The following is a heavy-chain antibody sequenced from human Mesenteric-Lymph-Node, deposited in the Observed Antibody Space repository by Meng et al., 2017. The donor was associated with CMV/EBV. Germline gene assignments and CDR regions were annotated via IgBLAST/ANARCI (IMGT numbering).Heavy chain of an antibody. J-gene: IGHJ4*02. D-gene: IGHD3-10*01. Sequence: SGCSVSTGDPAWSWARQPPGRRLELLGYLFYTGRTYYNPSLKGRVTMSMDRSKNQFSLKLTSVTAADTAVYYCANDYGSGSYRFDYWGQGTLVTVSS. CDR3: ANDYGSGSYRFDY. CDR1: GCSVSTGDPA. V-gene: IGHV4-30-2*01. CDR2: LFYTGRT.